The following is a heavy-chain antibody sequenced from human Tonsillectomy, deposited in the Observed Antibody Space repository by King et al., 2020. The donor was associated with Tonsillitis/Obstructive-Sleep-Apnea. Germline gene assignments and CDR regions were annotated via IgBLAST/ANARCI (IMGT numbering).Heavy chain of an antibody. CDR3: ARGTIFGVVRYYYYYMDV. CDR2: IIPIFGTA. D-gene: IGHD3-3*01. J-gene: IGHJ6*03. V-gene: IGHV1-69*12. CDR1: GGTFSSYA. Sequence: QLVQSGAEVKKPGSSVKVSCKASGGTFSSYAISWVRQAPGQGLEWVGGIIPIFGTANYAQKFQGRVTITAVETTSTAYLGRGSLGSEDTAVYYCARGTIFGVVRYYYYYMDVWGKGTTVTVSS.